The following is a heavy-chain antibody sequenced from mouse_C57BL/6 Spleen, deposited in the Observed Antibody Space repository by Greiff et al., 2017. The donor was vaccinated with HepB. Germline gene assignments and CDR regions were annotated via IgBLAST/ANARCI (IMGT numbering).Heavy chain of an antibody. J-gene: IGHJ1*03. CDR3: ARGGYSSYWYFDV. CDR1: GYTFTDYY. CDR2: INPYNGGT. D-gene: IGHD2-3*01. V-gene: IGHV1-19*01. Sequence: DVQLQESGPVLVKPGASVKMSCKASGYTFTDYYMNWVKQSHGKSLEWIGVINPYNGGTSYNQKFKGKATLTVDKSSSTAYMELNSLTSEDSAVYYCARGGYSSYWYFDVWGTGTTVTVSS.